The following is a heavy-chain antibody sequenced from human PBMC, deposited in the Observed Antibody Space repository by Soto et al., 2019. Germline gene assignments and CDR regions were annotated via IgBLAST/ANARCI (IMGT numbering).Heavy chain of an antibody. V-gene: IGHV2-70*11. CDR3: ARIFRSTWYAPVDY. D-gene: IGHD6-13*01. Sequence: SGPTLVNPTQTLTLTFSFSGLSLSTRGMCVSWIRQPPGKALEWLARIDWDDDRYYSTPLKTRRTISKATSRHQVVLTMTNMDPVATATYSCARIFRSTWYAPVDYWGQGILVTVAS. CDR2: IDWDDDR. CDR1: GLSLSTRGMC. J-gene: IGHJ4*02.